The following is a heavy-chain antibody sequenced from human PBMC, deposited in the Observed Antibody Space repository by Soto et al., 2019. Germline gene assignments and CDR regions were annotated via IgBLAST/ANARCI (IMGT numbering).Heavy chain of an antibody. CDR1: GFIFSKYA. V-gene: IGHV3-23*01. CDR3: AKSQSSLYCMDV. J-gene: IGHJ6*03. Sequence: EVQVLESGGGLVQPGGSLRLSCVGSGFIFSKYAMAWVRQAPGKGLEWVSGFGGSGGTYYADSVKGRYTISRDNSKNTMYLQMNSLRVEDTSVYYCAKSQSSLYCMDVWGMGTAVTVSS. CDR2: FGGSGGT.